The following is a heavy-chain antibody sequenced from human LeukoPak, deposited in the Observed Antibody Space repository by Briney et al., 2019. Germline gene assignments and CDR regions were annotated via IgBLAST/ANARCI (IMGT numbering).Heavy chain of an antibody. J-gene: IGHJ6*03. Sequence: GGSLRLSCIVSGVSSFHSYGMTWVRQAAGKGLEWVATTSGSGNSAYYADSVKGRFAISRDNSKNTLYLQMNSLRAEDTALYYCARGGPSTPDDYYYYYYMDVWGKGTTVTISS. V-gene: IGHV3-23*01. CDR1: GVSSFHSYG. CDR3: ARGGPSTPDDYYYYYYMDV. D-gene: IGHD2-15*01. CDR2: TSGSGNSA.